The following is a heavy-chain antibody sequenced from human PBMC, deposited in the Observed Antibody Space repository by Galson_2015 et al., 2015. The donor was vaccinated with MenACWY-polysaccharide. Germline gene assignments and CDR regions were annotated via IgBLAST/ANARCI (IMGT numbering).Heavy chain of an antibody. V-gene: IGHV3-74*01. Sequence: SLRLSCAASGFTFSSYWMNWVRQAPGKGLVWVSRINSDGSTSYADSVKGRFTMSRDNAKNTVYLQMNSLRAEDTAVYYCVREGENVVAGTLDIWGQGTMVTVSS. CDR2: INSDGST. D-gene: IGHD2-15*01. CDR3: VREGENVVAGTLDI. J-gene: IGHJ3*02. CDR1: GFTFSSYW.